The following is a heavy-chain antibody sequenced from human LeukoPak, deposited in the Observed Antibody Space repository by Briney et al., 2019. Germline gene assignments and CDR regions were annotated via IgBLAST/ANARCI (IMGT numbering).Heavy chain of an antibody. V-gene: IGHV3-23*01. J-gene: IGHJ4*02. CDR3: AKGNCGRNSCFILFD. CDR2: ISDSGTTT. D-gene: IGHD2-21*01. Sequence: LPGGSLRLSCAASGFTFSTYVMSWVRQAPGKGLEWVSGISDSGTTTHYADSVKGRFTISRDNSKDTLYLQMNSLRAEDTAVYYCAKGNCGRNSCFILFDWGQGALVTVSS. CDR1: GFTFSTYV.